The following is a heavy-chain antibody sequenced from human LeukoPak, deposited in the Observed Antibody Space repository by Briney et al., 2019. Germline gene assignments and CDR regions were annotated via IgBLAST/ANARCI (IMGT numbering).Heavy chain of an antibody. V-gene: IGHV4-34*01. CDR1: GGSFSGYY. Sequence: PSETLSLTCAVYGGSFSGYYLSWIRQPPGKGLEWIGEINHSGSTNYNPSLKSRVTISVDTSKNQFSLKLSSVTAADTAVYYCATSPGYSSGWYRSYYYYYMDVWGKGTTVTVSS. CDR2: INHSGST. D-gene: IGHD6-19*01. CDR3: ATSPGYSSGWYRSYYYYYMDV. J-gene: IGHJ6*03.